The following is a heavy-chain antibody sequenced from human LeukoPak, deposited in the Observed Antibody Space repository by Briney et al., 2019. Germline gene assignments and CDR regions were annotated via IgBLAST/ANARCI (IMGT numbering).Heavy chain of an antibody. Sequence: SQTLSLTCTVSGDSITSDNYYWSWIRQPAGKNLEWLGRIRSSGTTEYASLFQGRVTISVDTSKSQFSLKLTSVTAADTAVYYCARSRGGHSYGVDFEYWGRGTLVTVSS. CDR1: GDSITSDNYY. D-gene: IGHD5-18*01. CDR3: ARSRGGHSYGVDFEY. CDR2: IRSSGTT. J-gene: IGHJ4*02. V-gene: IGHV4-61*02.